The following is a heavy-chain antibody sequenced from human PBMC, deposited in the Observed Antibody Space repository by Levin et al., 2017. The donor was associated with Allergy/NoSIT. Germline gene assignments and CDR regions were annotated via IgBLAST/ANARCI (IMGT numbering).Heavy chain of an antibody. J-gene: IGHJ1*01. CDR3: AKDGFDVESSGGPSRFQH. Sequence: PGGSLRLSCAASGFTFSSYGMHWVRQAPGKGLEWVAVISYDGSNKYYADSVKGRFTISRDNSKNTLYLQMNSLRAEDTAVYYCAKDGFDVESSGGPSRFQHWGQGTLVTVSS. CDR2: ISYDGSNK. CDR1: GFTFSSYG. V-gene: IGHV3-30*18. D-gene: IGHD2-15*01.